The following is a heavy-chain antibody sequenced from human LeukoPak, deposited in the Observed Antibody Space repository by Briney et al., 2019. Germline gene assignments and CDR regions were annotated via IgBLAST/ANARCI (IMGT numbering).Heavy chain of an antibody. J-gene: IGHJ4*02. D-gene: IGHD1-26*01. Sequence: GGSLRLSCAASGFTVSSNYMSWVRQAPGKGLEWVSVIYSGGSTYYADSVKGRFTISRDNSKNTLYLQMNSLRAEDTAVYYCARDPLGATPYYFDYWGQGTLVTVSS. CDR2: IYSGGST. CDR1: GFTVSSNY. CDR3: ARDPLGATPYYFDY. V-gene: IGHV3-53*05.